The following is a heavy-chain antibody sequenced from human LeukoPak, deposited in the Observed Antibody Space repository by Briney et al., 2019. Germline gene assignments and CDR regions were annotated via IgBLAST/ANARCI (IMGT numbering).Heavy chain of an antibody. Sequence: PGGSLRLSCAASGFALRNYDIHWVRQTTGKGLEWVAAIDTAGETYYAGSVKGRFTISRDNAKNSLDLQMNSLRAGDTAVYYCARALLYDLLSGHFHFDSWGKGSLVTVSS. CDR3: ARALLYDLLSGHFHFDS. CDR1: GFALRNYD. D-gene: IGHD3-3*01. J-gene: IGHJ4*02. V-gene: IGHV3-13*01. CDR2: IDTAGET.